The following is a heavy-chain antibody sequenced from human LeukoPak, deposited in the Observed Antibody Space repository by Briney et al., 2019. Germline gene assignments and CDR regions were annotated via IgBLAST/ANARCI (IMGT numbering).Heavy chain of an antibody. V-gene: IGHV6-1*01. J-gene: IGHJ5*02. Sequence: ASQTLSLTCAISGDSVSSNSAAWNWIRQSPSRGLEWLGRTYYRSKWYNDYAVPVKSRITINPDTSKNQFSLQLNSVTPEDTAVYYCAREGRYGSGSYYNADWFDPWGQGTLVTVSS. CDR3: AREGRYGSGSYYNADWFDP. CDR2: TYYRSKWYN. D-gene: IGHD3-10*01. CDR1: GDSVSSNSAA.